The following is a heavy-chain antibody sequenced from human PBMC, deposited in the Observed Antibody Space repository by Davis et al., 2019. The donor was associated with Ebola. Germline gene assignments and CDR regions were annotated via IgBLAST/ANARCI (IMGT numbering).Heavy chain of an antibody. CDR2: ISSSSSTI. D-gene: IGHD4-17*01. J-gene: IGHJ4*02. CDR3: ARGRTVTNYVDY. V-gene: IGHV3-48*02. Sequence: GESLKISCAASGFTFSSYGMHWVRQAPGKGLEWVSSISSSSSTINYADSVKGRFTISRDNAKNSLYLQMNSLRDEDTAVFYCARGRTVTNYVDYWGQGTLVTVSS. CDR1: GFTFSSYG.